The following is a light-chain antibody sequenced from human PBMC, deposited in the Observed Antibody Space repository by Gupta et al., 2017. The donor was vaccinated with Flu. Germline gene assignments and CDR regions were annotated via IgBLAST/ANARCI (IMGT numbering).Light chain of an antibody. CDR1: TLRTYS. Sequence: QGDTLRTYSASWYQQRPGQAPVLVIYNKNNRPSGIPDRFSGSSSGSTASLTIAGTQAEDEADYYCKAYLTVSQWVFGGGTKLTVL. V-gene: IGLV3-19*01. CDR3: KAYLTVSQWV. J-gene: IGLJ3*02. CDR2: NKN.